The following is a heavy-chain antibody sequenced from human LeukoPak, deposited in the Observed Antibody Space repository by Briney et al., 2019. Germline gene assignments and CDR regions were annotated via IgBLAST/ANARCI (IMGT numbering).Heavy chain of an antibody. V-gene: IGHV4-59*01. CDR1: GGSISSYY. D-gene: IGHD2-2*01. CDR2: IYYSGST. CDR3: ATVIPAATYNWFDP. Sequence: PSETLSLTCTVSGGSISSYYWSWIRQPPGKGLEWIGYIYYSGSTKYSPSLKSRVTISVDTSKNQFSLKLSSVTAADTAVYYCATVIPAATYNWFDPWGQGTLVTVSS. J-gene: IGHJ5*02.